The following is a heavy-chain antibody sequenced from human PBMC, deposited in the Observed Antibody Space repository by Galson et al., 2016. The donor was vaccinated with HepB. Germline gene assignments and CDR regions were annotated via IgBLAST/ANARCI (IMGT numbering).Heavy chain of an antibody. CDR1: GYTLTELS. J-gene: IGHJ4*02. CDR3: ATGVDVLFDY. V-gene: IGHV1-24*01. D-gene: IGHD2-21*01. CDR2: YDPEEGDI. Sequence: SVKVSCKVSGYTLTELSMHWVRQAPGKGLEWMGGYDPEEGDIMYAQNFKGRLTVTEDTSTDTAYMELSSLRSEDTAVYYCATGVDVLFDYWGQGTLVTVVS.